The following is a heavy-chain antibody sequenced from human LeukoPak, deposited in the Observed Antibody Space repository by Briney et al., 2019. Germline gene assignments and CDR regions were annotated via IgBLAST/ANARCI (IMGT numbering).Heavy chain of an antibody. D-gene: IGHD4-23*01. CDR2: IYCSGTT. J-gene: IGHJ4*02. CDR3: ARVPPWDGGDY. Sequence: SETLSLTCTVSGGSISSYYWSWIRQLPGKGLEWIGYIYCSGTTNYSPSLKSRVTISVDTSKNQFSLKLSSVTAADTAVYYCARVPPWDGGDYWGQGTLVTVSS. CDR1: GGSISSYY. V-gene: IGHV4-59*01.